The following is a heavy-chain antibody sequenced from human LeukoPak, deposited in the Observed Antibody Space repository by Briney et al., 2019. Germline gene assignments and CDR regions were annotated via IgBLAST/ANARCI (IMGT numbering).Heavy chain of an antibody. D-gene: IGHD6-19*01. CDR3: AKGYSSGWAYSIDY. CDR1: GFTFRNYG. Sequence: TGGSLRLSCAASGFTFRNYGIHWVRQAPGKGLEWVAVISYDGGYKYYADSVKGRFNISRDNSKNTLYQQMNSLRAEDTALYYCAKGYSSGWAYSIDYWGQGTLVTVSS. CDR2: ISYDGGYK. J-gene: IGHJ4*02. V-gene: IGHV3-30*18.